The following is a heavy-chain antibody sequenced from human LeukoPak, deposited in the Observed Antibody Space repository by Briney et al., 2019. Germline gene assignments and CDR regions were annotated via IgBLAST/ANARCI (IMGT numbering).Heavy chain of an antibody. V-gene: IGHV4-61*08. CDR1: GGSVSSGGYY. Sequence: SETLSLTCTVSGGSVSSGGYYWNWIRQPPGKGLECLGYMYYDGTSNYNPSLKSRVTISIDSSKNQFSLRLSSVTAADTAVYYCARRGWHAGWLDPWGQGTMLTVSS. D-gene: IGHD6-19*01. J-gene: IGHJ5*02. CDR3: ARRGWHAGWLDP. CDR2: MYYDGTS.